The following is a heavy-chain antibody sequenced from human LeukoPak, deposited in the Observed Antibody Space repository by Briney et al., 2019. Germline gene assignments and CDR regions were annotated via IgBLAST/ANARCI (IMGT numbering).Heavy chain of an antibody. CDR3: ARDSGYSGYDKRGDYYYYYYMDV. CDR2: INPNSGGT. Sequence: ASVKVSCKASGYTFTGYYMHWVRQAPGQGLEWMGWINPNSGGTIYAQKFQGRVTMTRDTSISTAYMELSRLRSDDTAVYYCARDSGYSGYDKRGDYYYYYYMDVWGKGNTVTVSS. V-gene: IGHV1-2*02. J-gene: IGHJ6*03. D-gene: IGHD5-12*01. CDR1: GYTFTGYY.